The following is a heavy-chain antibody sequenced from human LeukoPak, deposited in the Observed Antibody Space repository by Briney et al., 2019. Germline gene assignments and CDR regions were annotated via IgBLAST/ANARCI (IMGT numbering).Heavy chain of an antibody. CDR1: GFTFRNHW. J-gene: IGHJ4*02. D-gene: IGHD6-6*01. Sequence: PGGSLRLSGAASGFTFRNHWMHWVRQTPGKGLVWVSRISSDGSSTTYADSVKGRFTIPRDNAKNTLYLQMNNLRAEDTAMYYCARDQRVTGRPDIDYWGQGTLVIVSS. CDR3: ARDQRVTGRPDIDY. CDR2: ISSDGSST. V-gene: IGHV3-74*03.